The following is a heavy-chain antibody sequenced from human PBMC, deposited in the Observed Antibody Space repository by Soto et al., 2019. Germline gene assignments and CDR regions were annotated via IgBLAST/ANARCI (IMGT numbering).Heavy chain of an antibody. Sequence: EVQLVESGGGLVKPGGSLRLSCAASGFTFSNAWMSWVRQAPGEGLEWIGRIYSKTDGGKTDYAVPVKGRFTISRDDSINTLYLDMSSLKTEDTAVYYCTTAPHSGGWYAFHIWGQGTMVTVSS. CDR1: GFTFSNAW. D-gene: IGHD6-19*01. J-gene: IGHJ3*02. CDR3: TTAPHSGGWYAFHI. CDR2: IYSKTDGGKT. V-gene: IGHV3-15*01.